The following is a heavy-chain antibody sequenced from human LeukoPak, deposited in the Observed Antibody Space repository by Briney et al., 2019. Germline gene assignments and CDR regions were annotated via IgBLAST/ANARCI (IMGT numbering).Heavy chain of an antibody. V-gene: IGHV5-51*01. CDR1: GYSFTSYW. CDR2: IYPGDSDT. Sequence: GESLKISCKGSGYSFTSYWIGWVRQMPGKGLEWMGIIYPGDSDTRYSPSFQGQVTISADKSISTAYLQWSSLKASDTAMYCCARRSLMVYATEHFDYWGQGTLVTVSS. CDR3: ARRSLMVYATEHFDY. D-gene: IGHD2-8*01. J-gene: IGHJ4*02.